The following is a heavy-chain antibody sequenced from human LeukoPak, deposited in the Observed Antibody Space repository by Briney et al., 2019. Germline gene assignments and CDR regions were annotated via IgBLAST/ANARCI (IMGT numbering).Heavy chain of an antibody. Sequence: PGGSLRLSCAASGFNYSSYTMNWVRQAPGVGLEWLSYISASRDITYYADSVKGRFTISRDNSKNTLYLQMNSLRAEDTAVYYCARVPSWRSMTTVTTPWAFDIWGQGTMVTVSS. CDR3: ARVPSWRSMTTVTTPWAFDI. CDR2: ISASRDIT. V-gene: IGHV3-48*01. J-gene: IGHJ3*02. CDR1: GFNYSSYT. D-gene: IGHD4-11*01.